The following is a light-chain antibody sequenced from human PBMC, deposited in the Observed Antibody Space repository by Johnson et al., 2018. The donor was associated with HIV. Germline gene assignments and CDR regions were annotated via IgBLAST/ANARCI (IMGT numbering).Light chain of an antibody. CDR3: GQWDSSLNALYV. V-gene: IGLV1-51*02. J-gene: IGLJ1*01. CDR2: EDT. Sequence: QSVLTQPPSVSAAPGQTVTISCSGSSSNIGSNYVSWYQQLPGTAPKLLIYEDTRRPSGIPDRFSGSKSGPSATLGNTGLQHGDKPAYYCGQWDSSLNALYVFGTGTKVTVL. CDR1: SSNIGSNY.